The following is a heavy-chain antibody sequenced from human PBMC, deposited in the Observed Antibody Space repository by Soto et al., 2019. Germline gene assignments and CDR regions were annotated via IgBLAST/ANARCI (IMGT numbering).Heavy chain of an antibody. CDR3: ARVYRVAATTYPDY. D-gene: IGHD2-15*01. J-gene: IGHJ4*02. V-gene: IGHV1-8*01. CDR2: MNPNSGNT. Sequence: ASVKVSCKASGYTFTRYDINWVRQATGQGLEWMGWMNPNSGNTGYAQKFQGRVTMTRNTSIGTAYMELSGLRSEDTAVYYCARVYRVAATTYPDYWGQGTLVTVSS. CDR1: GYTFTRYD.